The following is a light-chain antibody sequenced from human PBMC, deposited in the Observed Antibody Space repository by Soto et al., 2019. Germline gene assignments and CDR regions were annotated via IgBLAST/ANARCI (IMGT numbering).Light chain of an antibody. Sequence: QSALTQPASVSGSPGQSITISCTGTSSDVGGYNYVSWYQQHPGKAPKLMIYEVSNRPSGVSNRFSGSKSGITASLTISGLQAEAEADYYCSSYTSSSTRVFGGGTKLTVL. CDR1: SSDVGGYNY. CDR3: SSYTSSSTRV. CDR2: EVS. J-gene: IGLJ3*02. V-gene: IGLV2-14*01.